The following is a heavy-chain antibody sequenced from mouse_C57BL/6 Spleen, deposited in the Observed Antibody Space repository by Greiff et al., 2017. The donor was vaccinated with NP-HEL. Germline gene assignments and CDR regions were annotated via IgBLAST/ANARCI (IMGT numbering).Heavy chain of an antibody. V-gene: IGHV1-82*01. CDR1: GYAFSSSW. CDR2: IYPGDGDT. J-gene: IGHJ4*01. CDR3: AKITTVVAGDAMDY. D-gene: IGHD1-1*01. Sequence: QVQLQQSGPELVKPGASVKISCKASGYAFSSSWMNWVKQRPGKGLEWIGRIYPGDGDTNYNGKFKGKATLTADKSSSTAYMQLSSLTSEDSAVYFCAKITTVVAGDAMDYWGQGTSVTVSS.